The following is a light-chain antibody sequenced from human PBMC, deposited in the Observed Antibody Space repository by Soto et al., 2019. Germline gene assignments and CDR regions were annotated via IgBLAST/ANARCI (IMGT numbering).Light chain of an antibody. Sequence: DVVMTQTPLSLSVAPGQPASISCKSSQSLLHITGETFLFWYLQKPGQSPQLLIYEVSTRVSGVPNRFSGSGSGTDFTLEISRVETDDVGIYYCMQSTHLPPTFVTGTRLGIE. CDR3: MQSTHLPPT. J-gene: IGKJ5*01. CDR2: EVS. CDR1: QSLLHITGETF. V-gene: IGKV2-29*03.